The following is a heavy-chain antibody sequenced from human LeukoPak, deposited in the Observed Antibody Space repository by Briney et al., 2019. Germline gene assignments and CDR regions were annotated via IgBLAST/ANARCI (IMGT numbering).Heavy chain of an antibody. D-gene: IGHD2-2*01. J-gene: IGHJ4*02. CDR1: GFTFSSYA. V-gene: IGHV3-48*04. Sequence: GSLRLSCAASGFTFSSYAMSWVRQAPGKGLEWVSYISSSSDIIYYADCVKGRFTISRDNAKNSLYLQMNSLRAEDTAVYYCARDTRGESDYWGQGTLVTVSS. CDR2: ISSSSDII. CDR3: ARDTRGESDY.